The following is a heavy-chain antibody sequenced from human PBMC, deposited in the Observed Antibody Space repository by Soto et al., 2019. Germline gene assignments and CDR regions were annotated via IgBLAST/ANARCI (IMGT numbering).Heavy chain of an antibody. D-gene: IGHD1-26*01. CDR3: VREGRGSFDF. Sequence: RRLSCAASGFIFTNYAMNWVRQAPGKGLEWVSVIGGRGNSAYYADSVQGRFTISRDNSKNTLSLQMSSLTADDTAIYYCVREGRGSFDFWGRGXMVTV. CDR2: IGGRGNSA. J-gene: IGHJ3*01. CDR1: GFIFTNYA. V-gene: IGHV3-23*01.